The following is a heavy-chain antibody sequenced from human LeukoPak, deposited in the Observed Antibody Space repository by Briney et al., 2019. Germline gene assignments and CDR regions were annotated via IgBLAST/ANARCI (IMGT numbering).Heavy chain of an antibody. CDR3: ARVFRGVHYDILTGYLSRYYFDY. CDR2: ITSSSSHI. J-gene: IGHJ4*02. D-gene: IGHD3-9*01. CDR1: GFTFSHYT. V-gene: IGHV3-21*01. Sequence: PGGSLRLSCAACGFTFSHYTIGWVRQAPGKGLERVASITSSSSHIYYADSVKGRFTISRDNAKNEVYLQMNSLRAEDTAVYYCARVFRGVHYDILTGYLSRYYFDYWGQGTLVTVSS.